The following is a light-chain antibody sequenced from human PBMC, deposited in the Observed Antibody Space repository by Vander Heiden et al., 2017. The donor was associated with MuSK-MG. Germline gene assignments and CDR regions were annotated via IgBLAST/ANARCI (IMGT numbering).Light chain of an antibody. CDR2: SIS. CDR3: QQYNDWPLT. J-gene: IGKJ4*01. CDR1: QSVDNK. V-gene: IGKV3-15*01. Sequence: ETVMTQSPATLSVSPGGRVTLSCRASQSVDNKFAWYQQRPGQAPRLLIYSISARATGIPARFSGSGSGTEFTLTISSLQSEDIAVYYCQQYNDWPLTFGGGTKVEIK.